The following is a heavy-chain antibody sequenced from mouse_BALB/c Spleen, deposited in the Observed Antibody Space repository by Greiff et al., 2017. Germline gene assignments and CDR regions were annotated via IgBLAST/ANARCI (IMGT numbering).Heavy chain of an antibody. Sequence: EVQGVESGGGLVQPGGSLKLSCAASGFTFSSYGMSWVRQTPDKRLELVATINSNGGSTYYPDSVKGRFTISRDNAKNTLYLQMSSLKSEDTAMYYCARDYDYDAYYFDYWGQGTTLTVSS. J-gene: IGHJ2*01. D-gene: IGHD2-4*01. CDR3: ARDYDYDAYYFDY. CDR2: INSNGGST. CDR1: GFTFSSYG. V-gene: IGHV5-6-3*01.